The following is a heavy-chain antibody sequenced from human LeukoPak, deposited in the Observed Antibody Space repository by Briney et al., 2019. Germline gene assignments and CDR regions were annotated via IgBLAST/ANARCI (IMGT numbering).Heavy chain of an antibody. CDR1: GGSITSYY. CDR2: MYYSGST. J-gene: IGHJ3*02. V-gene: IGHV4-59*01. D-gene: IGHD6-19*01. CDR3: ARDRRREAVHAFDI. Sequence: PSETLSLTCTVSGGSITSYYRSWIRQSPGKGPEWIGYMYYSGSTKYNPSLKSRVTISVDTSKNQFSLKLNSVTAADTAVYYCARDRRREAVHAFDIWGQGTKVTVSS.